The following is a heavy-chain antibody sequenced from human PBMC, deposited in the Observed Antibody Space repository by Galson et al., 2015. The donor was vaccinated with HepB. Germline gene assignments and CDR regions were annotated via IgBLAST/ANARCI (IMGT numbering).Heavy chain of an antibody. CDR3: AGSYGYYYFDY. CDR2: ISYDGSNK. V-gene: IGHV3-30*03. J-gene: IGHJ4*02. Sequence: SLRLSCAASGFTFSSYGMHWVRQAPGKGLEWVAVISYDGSNKYYADSVKGRFTISRDNSKNTLYLQMNSLRAEDTAVYYCAGSYGYYYFDYWGQGTLVTVSS. CDR1: GFTFSSYG. D-gene: IGHD5-18*01.